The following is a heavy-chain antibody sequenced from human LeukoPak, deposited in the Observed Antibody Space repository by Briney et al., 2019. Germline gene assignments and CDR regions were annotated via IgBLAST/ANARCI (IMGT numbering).Heavy chain of an antibody. J-gene: IGHJ5*02. CDR1: GFSLSTSGVG. D-gene: IGHD2-2*03. Sequence: SGPTLVKPTQTLTLACTFSGFSLSTSGVGVAWMRQSPGQAPEWLAVTYWNDDQRYSPSLKSRLTITKDTSKNQVVLTMTNMDPADAATYHCAHNGLYHWGQGTLVTVSS. V-gene: IGHV2-5*01. CDR3: AHNGLYH. CDR2: TYWNDDQ.